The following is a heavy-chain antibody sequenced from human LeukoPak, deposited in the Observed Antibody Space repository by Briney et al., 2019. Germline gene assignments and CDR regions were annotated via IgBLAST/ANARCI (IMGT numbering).Heavy chain of an antibody. D-gene: IGHD6-19*01. J-gene: IGHJ4*02. V-gene: IGHV4-59*08. CDR2: IYYTGRN. CDR1: GGSINSHY. Sequence: SETLSLTYAVSGGSINSHYWSWIRQPPGKGLEWIGDIYYTGRNNYNPSLKSRVTISLDTSKNHLSLNLTSVLAAGTAIYYCVRRDPGWNYFDYWGQGILVTVSS. CDR3: VRRDPGWNYFDY.